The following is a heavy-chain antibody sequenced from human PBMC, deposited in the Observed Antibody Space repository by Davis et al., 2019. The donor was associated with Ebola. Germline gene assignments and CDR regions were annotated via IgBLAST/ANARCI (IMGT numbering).Heavy chain of an antibody. J-gene: IGHJ4*02. CDR1: GFTVSSNY. D-gene: IGHD1-26*01. Sequence: GESLKISCAASGFTVSSNYMSWVRQAPGKGLEWVSLIYSGGSTYYADSVKGRFTISRDNSKNTLYLQMNSLRAEDTAVYYCARDTSGTTLADYWGQGTLVTVSS. CDR2: IYSGGST. V-gene: IGHV3-53*01. CDR3: ARDTSGTTLADY.